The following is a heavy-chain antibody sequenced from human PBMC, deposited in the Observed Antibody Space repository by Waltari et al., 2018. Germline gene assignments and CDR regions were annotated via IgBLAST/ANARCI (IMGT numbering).Heavy chain of an antibody. Sequence: EVQLVESVGGSVQPGRSLRLSCAPSGCTFSAFWMPWFRQAPGKGLEGVATINGDGSETYYADTVKGRFTISRDNAKNSVYLQMNSLRVEDTAVYYCATDRGPNTFDHWGQGTLVTVSS. J-gene: IGHJ4*02. CDR2: INGDGSET. CDR3: ATDRGPNTFDH. V-gene: IGHV3-7*01. CDR1: GCTFSAFW.